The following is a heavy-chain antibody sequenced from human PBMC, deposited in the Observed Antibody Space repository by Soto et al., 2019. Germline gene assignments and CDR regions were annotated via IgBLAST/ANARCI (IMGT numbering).Heavy chain of an antibody. Sequence: ASVKVSCKASGYTFTSYDIYWVRQASGQGLEWMGWLNPNTGNSGYAQKFQGKITVTSDTSINTVHMELSSLRSEDTAVYYCARRAETNGWNGFGADKYYFDFWGQGTLVTVSS. CDR2: LNPNTGNS. CDR3: ARRAETNGWNGFGADKYYFDF. V-gene: IGHV1-8*01. J-gene: IGHJ4*02. D-gene: IGHD1-1*01. CDR1: GYTFTSYD.